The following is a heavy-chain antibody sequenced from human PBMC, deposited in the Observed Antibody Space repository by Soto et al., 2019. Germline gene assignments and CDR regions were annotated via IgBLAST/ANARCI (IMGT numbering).Heavy chain of an antibody. Sequence: VQLVESGGGVVQPGRSLRLSCAASGFTFSSYGMHWVRQAPGKGLEWVAVIWYDGSNKYYADSVKGRFTISRDNSKNTLYLQMNSLRAEDTAVYYCARDGGAGEFDPWGQGTLVTVSS. CDR2: IWYDGSNK. V-gene: IGHV3-33*01. J-gene: IGHJ5*02. CDR1: GFTFSSYG. D-gene: IGHD3-16*01. CDR3: ARDGGAGEFDP.